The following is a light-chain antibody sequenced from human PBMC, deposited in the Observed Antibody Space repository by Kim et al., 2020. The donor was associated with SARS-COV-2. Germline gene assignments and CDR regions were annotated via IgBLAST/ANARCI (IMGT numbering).Light chain of an antibody. CDR1: SSDVGNHNY. V-gene: IGLV2-8*01. J-gene: IGLJ1*01. CDR2: EVS. CDR3: SSHGGSGV. Sequence: QSALTQPPSASGSPGQSVTISCTGTSSDVGNHNYVSWYQQHPGKAPKLIIYEVSKRPSGVPDRFFGSKSGNTASLTVSGLQAEDEADYYCSSHGGSGVFGTGTKVTVL.